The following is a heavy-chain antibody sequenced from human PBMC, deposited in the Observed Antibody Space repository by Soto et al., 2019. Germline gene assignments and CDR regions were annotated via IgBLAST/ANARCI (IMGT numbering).Heavy chain of an antibody. CDR1: GGSISSSY. V-gene: IGHV4-59*08. Sequence: QVQLQESGPGLVKPSETLSLPCTVSGGSISSSYWSWIRQPPGKGLEWIGYIYYSGSTNYNPSLKSRVTISVATSKNQFSLKLSSVTAADTAVYYCARRYGGNLDYWGQGTLVTVSS. CDR3: ARRYGGNLDY. D-gene: IGHD1-26*01. CDR2: IYYSGST. J-gene: IGHJ4*02.